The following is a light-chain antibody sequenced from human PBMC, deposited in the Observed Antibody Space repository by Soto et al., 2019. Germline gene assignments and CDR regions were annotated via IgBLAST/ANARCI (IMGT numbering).Light chain of an antibody. Sequence: QAVVTQPASVSGSPGQSITISCTGTSSDVGSYNLVSWYQQHPGKAPKLMIYEGSKRPSGVSNRFSGSKSGNTASLTISGLQAEDEADYYCCSYAGSSTFGNYVFGTGTKLTVL. CDR1: SSDVGSYNL. V-gene: IGLV2-23*03. J-gene: IGLJ1*01. CDR2: EGS. CDR3: CSYAGSSTFGNYV.